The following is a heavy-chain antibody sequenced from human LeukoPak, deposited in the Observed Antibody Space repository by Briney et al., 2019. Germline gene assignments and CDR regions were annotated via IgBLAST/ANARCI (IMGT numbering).Heavy chain of an antibody. V-gene: IGHV5-51*01. CDR1: GYSFVTYW. CDR2: IYPGDSDT. Sequence: GDSLKISCKGSGYSFVTYWIAWVRQMPGKGLEWMGIIYPGDSDTRYSPPFQGQVTISADKSITTAYLQWSSLKASDTAMYYCARGSMVRGMAYYMDVWGKGTTVTISS. J-gene: IGHJ6*03. D-gene: IGHD3-10*01. CDR3: ARGSMVRGMAYYMDV.